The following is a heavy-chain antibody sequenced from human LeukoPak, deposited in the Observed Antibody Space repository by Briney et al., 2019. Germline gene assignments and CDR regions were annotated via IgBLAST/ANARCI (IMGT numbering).Heavy chain of an antibody. CDR3: ARDGYSSGWPIGY. CDR2: ISYDGSNK. Sequence: GGSLRLSCAASGFTFSSYAMHWVRQAPGKGLEWVAVISYDGSNKYYADSVKGRFTISRDNSKNTLYLQMNSLRAEDTAVYYCARDGYSSGWPIGYWGQGTLVTVSS. V-gene: IGHV3-30-3*01. J-gene: IGHJ4*02. D-gene: IGHD6-19*01. CDR1: GFTFSSYA.